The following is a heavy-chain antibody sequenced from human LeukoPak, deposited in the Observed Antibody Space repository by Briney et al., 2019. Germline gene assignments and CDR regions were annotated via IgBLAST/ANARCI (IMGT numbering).Heavy chain of an antibody. D-gene: IGHD3-22*01. CDR2: ISSSSSYI. V-gene: IGHV3-21*01. CDR1: GFTFSSYS. CDR3: ARGVPFYYDSSGYSGFDY. J-gene: IGHJ4*02. Sequence: GGSLRLSCAASGFTFSSYSMNWVRQAPGKGLEWVSSISSSSSYIYYADSVKGRFTISRDNAKNSLYPQMNSLRAEDTAVYYCARGVPFYYDSSGYSGFDYWGQGTLVTVSS.